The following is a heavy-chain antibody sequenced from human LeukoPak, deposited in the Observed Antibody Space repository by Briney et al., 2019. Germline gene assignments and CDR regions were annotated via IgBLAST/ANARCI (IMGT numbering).Heavy chain of an antibody. D-gene: IGHD5-12*01. V-gene: IGHV3-20*04. CDR2: IDRNGDST. Sequence: GGSLRLSCAASGFTFDDYGMSWVRQAPGKGLEWVSGIDRNGDSTGYADSVEGRFTISRDNAKNSLYLQMASLRAEATAFYCARDLVATIEGLPHYFDYWGQGTLVTASS. CDR1: GFTFDDYG. CDR3: ARDLVATIEGLPHYFDY. J-gene: IGHJ4*02.